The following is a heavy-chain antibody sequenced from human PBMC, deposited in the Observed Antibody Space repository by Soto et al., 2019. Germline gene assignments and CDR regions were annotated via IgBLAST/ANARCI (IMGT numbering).Heavy chain of an antibody. CDR1: GYTFTSYD. V-gene: IGHV1-8*01. CDR2: MNPNSGNT. D-gene: IGHD3-22*01. J-gene: IGHJ1*01. CDR3: ARGPAYYYDSSGYRHPVPAEYFQH. Sequence: ASVKVSCKASGYTFTSYDINWVRQATGQGLEWMGWMNPNSGNTGYAQKFQGRVTMTRNTSISTAYMELSSLRSEDTAVYYCARGPAYYYDSSGYRHPVPAEYFQHGGQGTLVTVS.